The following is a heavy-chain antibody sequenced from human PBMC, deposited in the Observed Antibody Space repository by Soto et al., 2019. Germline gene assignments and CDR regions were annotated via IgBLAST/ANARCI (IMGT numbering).Heavy chain of an antibody. V-gene: IGHV3-30-3*01. Sequence: QVQLVESGGGVVQPGRSLRLSCAASGFTFSSYAMHWVRQAPGKGLEWVAVISYDGSNKYYADSVKGRFTISRDNSKNTLYLQMNSLRAEDTAVYYCASDLTGYNWNYGVLGVLGSFDIWGQGTMVTVSS. J-gene: IGHJ3*02. D-gene: IGHD1-7*01. CDR2: ISYDGSNK. CDR1: GFTFSSYA. CDR3: ASDLTGYNWNYGVLGVLGSFDI.